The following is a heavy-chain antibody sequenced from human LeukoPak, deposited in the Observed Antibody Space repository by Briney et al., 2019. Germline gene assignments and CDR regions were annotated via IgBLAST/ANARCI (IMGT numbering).Heavy chain of an antibody. CDR3: ARSLLGIDY. V-gene: IGHV1-69*05. CDR2: IIPIFGTA. D-gene: IGHD3-16*01. J-gene: IGHJ4*02. Sequence: GASVKVFCKASGGIFSSYAISWVRQAPGQGLEWMGGIIPIFGTANYAQKFQGRVTITTDESTSTAYMELSSLRSEDTAVYYCARSLLGIDYWGQGTLVTVSS. CDR1: GGIFSSYA.